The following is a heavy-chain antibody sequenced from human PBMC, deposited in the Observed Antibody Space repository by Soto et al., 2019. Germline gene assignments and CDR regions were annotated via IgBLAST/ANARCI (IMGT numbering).Heavy chain of an antibody. Sequence: ASVKVSCKASGYTFTSYGISWVRQAPGQGLEWMGWISAYNGNTNYAQKLQGRVTMTTDTSTSTAYMELRSLRSDDTAVYYCARDWGITIFGVVINDYYYYGMDVWGQGSTVTVSS. CDR2: ISAYNGNT. CDR1: GYTFTSYG. J-gene: IGHJ6*02. V-gene: IGHV1-18*01. D-gene: IGHD3-3*01. CDR3: ARDWGITIFGVVINDYYYYGMDV.